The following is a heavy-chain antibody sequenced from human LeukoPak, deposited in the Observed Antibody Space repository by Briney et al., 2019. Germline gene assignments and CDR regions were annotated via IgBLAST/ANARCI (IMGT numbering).Heavy chain of an antibody. Sequence: SETLSLTCAVYGGSFSGYYWSWIRQPPGKGLEWIGEINHSGSTNYNPSLKSRVTISVDTSKNQFSLKLSSVTAADTAVYYCARKRHFDWFDPWGQGTLVTVSS. CDR3: ARKRHFDWFDP. J-gene: IGHJ5*02. D-gene: IGHD3-3*02. V-gene: IGHV4-34*01. CDR1: GGSFSGYY. CDR2: INHSGST.